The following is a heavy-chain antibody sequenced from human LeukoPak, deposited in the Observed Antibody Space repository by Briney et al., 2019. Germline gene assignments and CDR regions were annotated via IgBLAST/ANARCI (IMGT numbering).Heavy chain of an antibody. Sequence: PGGSLRLSCAASGFTFSSYWMSWVRQAPGKGLEWVANIKQDGSEKYYVDSVKGRFTISRDNAKNSLYLQMNSLRAEDTAVYYCAKSARARPLAAEDYWGQGTLVTVSS. D-gene: IGHD6-13*01. J-gene: IGHJ4*02. CDR3: AKSARARPLAAEDY. CDR2: IKQDGSEK. V-gene: IGHV3-7*01. CDR1: GFTFSSYW.